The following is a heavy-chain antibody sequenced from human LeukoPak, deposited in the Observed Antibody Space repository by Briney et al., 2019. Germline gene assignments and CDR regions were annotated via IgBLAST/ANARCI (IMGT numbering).Heavy chain of an antibody. V-gene: IGHV3-23*01. D-gene: IGHD4-17*01. Sequence: SGGSLRLSCVASGFFFSNYDMNWVRQAPGKGLEWVSGLSSSGGSKFYADSVKGRFTISRDNSKNTVYLQMNSLRGEDTAIYYCARWVSVTTDFWGQGTLVTVSS. CDR3: ARWVSVTTDF. CDR1: GFFFSNYD. CDR2: LSSSGGSK. J-gene: IGHJ4*02.